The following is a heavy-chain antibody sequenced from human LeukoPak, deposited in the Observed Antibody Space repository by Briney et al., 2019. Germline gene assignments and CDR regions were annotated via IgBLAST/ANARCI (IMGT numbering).Heavy chain of an antibody. D-gene: IGHD5-18*01. CDR2: IYSGGST. CDR1: GFIVSSNY. V-gene: IGHV3-53*01. Sequence: GGSLRLSCAASGFIVSSNYMSWARQAPGKGLEWVSVIYSGGSTNYADSVKGRFTISRDNSKNTVYLQMNSLRAEDTAVYYCANTAIPYYFDYWGQGTLVTVSS. CDR3: ANTAIPYYFDY. J-gene: IGHJ4*02.